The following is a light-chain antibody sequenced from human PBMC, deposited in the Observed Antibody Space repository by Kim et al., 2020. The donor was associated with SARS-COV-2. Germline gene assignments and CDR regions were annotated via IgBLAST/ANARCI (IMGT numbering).Light chain of an antibody. CDR3: AAWDDSLNGYV. CDR1: SSNIGSNT. J-gene: IGLJ1*01. Sequence: ELTQPPSASGTPGQRVTISCSGSSSNIGSNTVNWYHQLPGTAPKLLIYSNNQRPSGVPDRFSGSKSGTSASLAISGLQSEDEADYYCAAWDDSLNGYVFGTGTKVTVL. CDR2: SNN. V-gene: IGLV1-44*01.